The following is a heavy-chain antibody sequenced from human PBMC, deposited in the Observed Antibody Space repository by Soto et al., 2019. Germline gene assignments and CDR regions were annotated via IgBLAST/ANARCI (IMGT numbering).Heavy chain of an antibody. J-gene: IGHJ4*01. D-gene: IGHD3-16*01. CDR3: ARGFPDTIGAY. CDR2: IYYSGST. CDR1: WGSSSSRGGC. V-gene: IGHV4-31*03. Sequence: TLPVRSSVSWGSSSSRGGCWSWIRQHPGKGLEWIGYIYYSGSTYYNPSLKSRVTISVDTSKNQFSLKLSSVTAADTAVYYCARGFPDTIGAYWGHGTLVTVSS.